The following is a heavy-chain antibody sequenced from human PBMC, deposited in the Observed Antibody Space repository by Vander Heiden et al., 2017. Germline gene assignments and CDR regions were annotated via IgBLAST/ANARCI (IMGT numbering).Heavy chain of an antibody. CDR3: ARELYDYVWGNHRNYGFDV. D-gene: IGHD3-16*01. J-gene: IGHJ6*01. CDR2: IYSDGRT. CDR1: GVNVSSSL. V-gene: IGHV3-53*01. Sequence: EVQLVESGGTLVQPGGSLRLSCAAPGVNVSSSLMNWVPQAPGKGLEGVSLIYSDGRTYYAGSLKGRFTISRDNSKNTLYLQINNVGAEDTAVYYCARELYDYVWGNHRNYGFDVWGQGTTVTVSS.